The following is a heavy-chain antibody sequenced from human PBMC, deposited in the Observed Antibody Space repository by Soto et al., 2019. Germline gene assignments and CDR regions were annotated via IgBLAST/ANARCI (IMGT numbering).Heavy chain of an antibody. J-gene: IGHJ4*02. CDR2: INPSLGIA. D-gene: IGHD1-7*01. CDR3: ARGGLGTTSEIIY. CDR1: GYTFTSYY. V-gene: IGHV1-46*01. Sequence: ASVKVSCKASGYTFTSYYMHWVRQAPGQGLEWMGRINPSLGIANYAQKFQGRVTMTADKSTSTAYMELSSLRSEDTAVYYCARGGLGTTSEIIYWGQGTLVTVSS.